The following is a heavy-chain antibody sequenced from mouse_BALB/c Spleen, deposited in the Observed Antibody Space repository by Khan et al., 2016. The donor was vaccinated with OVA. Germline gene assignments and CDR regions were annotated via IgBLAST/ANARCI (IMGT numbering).Heavy chain of an antibody. CDR3: ASGLFDV. J-gene: IGHJ1*01. CDR1: GYTFTDYY. V-gene: IGHV1-26*01. CDR2: INPNNGDT. Sequence: VRLQQSGPELVKPGASVKMSCKASGYTFTDYYMKWMKQSHGKSLEWIGDINPNNGDTFYNQKFKGKATLTVDKSSSTAYTQLNSLTSEDSAVYYCASGLFDVWGAGTTVTVSS.